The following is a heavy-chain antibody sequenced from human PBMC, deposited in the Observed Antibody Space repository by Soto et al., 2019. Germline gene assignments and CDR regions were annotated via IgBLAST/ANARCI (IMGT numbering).Heavy chain of an antibody. V-gene: IGHV3-64*01. D-gene: IGHD2-15*01. CDR2: ISSNGGST. Sequence: EVQLVESGGGLVQPGGSLRLSCAASGFTFSSYAMHWVRQAPGKGLEYVSAISSNGGSTYYANSVKGRFTISRDNSKNTLYLQMGSLRAEDMAVYYCARDGGGYYLAYWGQGTLLTVSS. CDR3: ARDGGGYYLAY. J-gene: IGHJ4*02. CDR1: GFTFSSYA.